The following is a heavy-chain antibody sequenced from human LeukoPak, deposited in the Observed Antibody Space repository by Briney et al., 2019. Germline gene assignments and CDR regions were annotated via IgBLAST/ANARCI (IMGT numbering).Heavy chain of an antibody. CDR1: GDSVSNGNYY. CDR2: IYYTGRT. Sequence: PSETLSLTCTVSGDSVSNGNYYWSWLRQPPGKALEWIGYIYYTGRTYYNPSLEGRVTILADTSRNHFSVKLSSVTAADTAVYYCARSQNYYGSGDYWSQGTLVTVSS. J-gene: IGHJ4*02. CDR3: ARSQNYYGSGDY. V-gene: IGHV4-61*03. D-gene: IGHD3-10*01.